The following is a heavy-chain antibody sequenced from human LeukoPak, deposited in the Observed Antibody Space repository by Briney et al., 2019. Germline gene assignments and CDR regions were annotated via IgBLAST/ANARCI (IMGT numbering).Heavy chain of an antibody. CDR1: GFTFSSYA. CDR3: AKDMEEWELLTFDY. J-gene: IGHJ4*02. V-gene: IGHV3-23*01. D-gene: IGHD1-26*01. Sequence: PGGSLRLSCAASGFTFSSYAMSWVRQAPGRGLEWVSAISGSGGSTYYADSVKGRFTISRDNSKNTLYLQMNSLRAEDTAVYYCAKDMEEWELLTFDYWGQGTLVTVSS. CDR2: ISGSGGST.